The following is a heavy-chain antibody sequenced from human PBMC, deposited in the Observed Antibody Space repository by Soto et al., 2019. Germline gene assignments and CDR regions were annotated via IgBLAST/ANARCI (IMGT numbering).Heavy chain of an antibody. Sequence: GASVKVSCKASGYTFTSYGISWVRQAPGQGLEWMGWISAYNGNTNYAQKLQGRVTMTTDTSTSTAYMELRSLRSDDTAVYYCASPASTVTRNDYYYYGMDVWGQGTTVTVSS. CDR2: ISAYNGNT. CDR1: GYTFTSYG. D-gene: IGHD4-4*01. V-gene: IGHV1-18*04. J-gene: IGHJ6*02. CDR3: ASPASTVTRNDYYYYGMDV.